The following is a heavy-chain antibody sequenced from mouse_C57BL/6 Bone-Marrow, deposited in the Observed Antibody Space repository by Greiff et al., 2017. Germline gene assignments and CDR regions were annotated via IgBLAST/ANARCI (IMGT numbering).Heavy chain of an antibody. CDR2: IDPENGDT. J-gene: IGHJ4*01. D-gene: IGHD1-1*01. CDR3: GYGNAMDY. Sequence: VQLQQSGAELVRPGASVKLSCTASGFNIKDDYMHWVKQRPEQGLEWIGWIDPENGDTEYASKFKGKATITADTSSNTAYLQRSSLTSEDTAVYYCGYGNAMDYWGQGTSVTVSS. CDR1: GFNIKDDY. V-gene: IGHV14-4*01.